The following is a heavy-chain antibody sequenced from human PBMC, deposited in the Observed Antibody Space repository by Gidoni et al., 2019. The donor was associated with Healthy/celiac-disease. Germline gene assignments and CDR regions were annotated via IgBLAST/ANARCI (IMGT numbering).Heavy chain of an antibody. Sequence: QLVQSGAEVKKPGSSVKVSCKASGGTFSSYTISWVRQAPGQGLEWMGRIIPILGIANYAQKFQGRVTITADKSTSTDYMELSSRRSEDTAVYYCAREPMDIVVVVAGTDAFDIWGQGTMVTVSS. D-gene: IGHD2-15*01. CDR3: AREPMDIVVVVAGTDAFDI. V-gene: IGHV1-69*08. J-gene: IGHJ3*02. CDR1: GGTFSSYT. CDR2: IIPILGIA.